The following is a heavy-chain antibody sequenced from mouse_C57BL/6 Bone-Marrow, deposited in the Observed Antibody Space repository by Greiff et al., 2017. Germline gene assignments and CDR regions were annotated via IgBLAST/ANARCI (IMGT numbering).Heavy chain of an antibody. CDR2: IYPGDGDT. Sequence: LQQSGAELVKPGASVKISCKASGYAFSSYWMNWVKQRPGKGLEWIGQIYPGDGDTNYNGKFKGKATLTADKSSSTAYMQLSSLTSEDSAVYFCARRGDPYYAMDYWGQGTSVTVSS. J-gene: IGHJ4*01. CDR3: ARRGDPYYAMDY. V-gene: IGHV1-80*01. CDR1: GYAFSSYW.